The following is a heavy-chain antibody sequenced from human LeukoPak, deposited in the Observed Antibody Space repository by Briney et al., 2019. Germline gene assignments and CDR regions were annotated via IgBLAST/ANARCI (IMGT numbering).Heavy chain of an antibody. D-gene: IGHD1-20*01. CDR3: ASLPSDAGGITGPDAFDI. CDR1: GYSFTSYW. J-gene: IGHJ3*02. V-gene: IGHV5-51*01. CDR2: IYPGDSDT. Sequence: GESLKISCKGSGYSFTSYWIGWVRQMPGKGLEWMGIIYPGDSDTTYSPSFKGQVTISADKSISTAYLQWSSLKASDTAMYYCASLPSDAGGITGPDAFDIWGQGTMVTVSS.